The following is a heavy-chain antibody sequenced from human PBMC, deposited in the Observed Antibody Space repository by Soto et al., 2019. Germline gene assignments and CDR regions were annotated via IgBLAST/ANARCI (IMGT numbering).Heavy chain of an antibody. CDR1: GGSISSSIYY. Sequence: PSENLSLTCTVSGGSISSSIYYWGWIRQPPGKGLEWIGSIYYSGSTYYNPSLKSRVTISVDTSKNQFSLKLSSVTAADTAVYYCARLMVRGVFHGAGYWGQGTLVTVSS. J-gene: IGHJ4*02. CDR3: ARLMVRGVFHGAGY. D-gene: IGHD3-10*01. CDR2: IYYSGST. V-gene: IGHV4-39*01.